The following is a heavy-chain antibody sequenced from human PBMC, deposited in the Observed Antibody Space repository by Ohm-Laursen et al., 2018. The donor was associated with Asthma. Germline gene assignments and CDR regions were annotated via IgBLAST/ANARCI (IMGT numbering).Heavy chain of an antibody. V-gene: IGHV4-31*03. J-gene: IGHJ3*02. CDR2: IYYSGST. Sequence: TLSLTCTVSGGSISNGGYYWSWIRQHPGKGLEWIGYIYYSGSTYYNPSLKSRVTISVDTSKNQFSLKLSSVTAADTAVYYCARVGYYYDSSGYYDGGAFDIWGQGTMVTVSS. CDR3: ARVGYYYDSSGYYDGGAFDI. D-gene: IGHD3-22*01. CDR1: GGSISNGGYY.